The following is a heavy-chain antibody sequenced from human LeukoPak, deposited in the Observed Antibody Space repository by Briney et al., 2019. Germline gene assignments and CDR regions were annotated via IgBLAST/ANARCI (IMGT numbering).Heavy chain of an antibody. D-gene: IGHD2-8*02. J-gene: IGHJ5*02. Sequence: ASVTVSCKASGYRFTGYYVQWVRQAPGHGLEWMGWMNPHSSGASYAQKFQGRITMTRDSSINTAFMELRSLRSDDTAKYYCARSSSYWDPFDLWGQGTLVTVSS. CDR2: MNPHSSGA. CDR3: ARSSSYWDPFDL. V-gene: IGHV1-2*02. CDR1: GYRFTGYY.